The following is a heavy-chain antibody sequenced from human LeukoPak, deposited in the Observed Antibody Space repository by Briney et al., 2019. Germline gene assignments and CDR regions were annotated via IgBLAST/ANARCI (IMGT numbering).Heavy chain of an antibody. CDR3: ASSYDILTGDYYYYYMDV. CDR1: GYTFTGYY. J-gene: IGHJ6*03. Sequence: ASVKVSCKASGYTFTGYYMHWVRQAPGQGLEWMGWINPNSGGTNYAQKFQGRVTMTRDTSISTAYMELSRLRSDDTAVYYCASSYDILTGDYYYYYMDVWGQGTLVIVSS. V-gene: IGHV1-2*02. D-gene: IGHD3-9*01. CDR2: INPNSGGT.